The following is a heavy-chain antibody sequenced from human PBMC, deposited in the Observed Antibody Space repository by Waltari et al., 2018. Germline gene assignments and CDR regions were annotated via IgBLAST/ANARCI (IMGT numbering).Heavy chain of an antibody. V-gene: IGHV3-23*01. CDR2: ITGSGDNT. Sequence: EVQLLESGGGLVQPGGSLRLSCAASGFTFSRYAMRWVRQSPGKGLEWVSLITGSGDNTFYGVSVKGRFTISRDNSKNVVYLQMNSLTAEDTALYYCAKDGLPGDLDYWGQGTLVTVSS. D-gene: IGHD7-27*01. CDR1: GFTFSRYA. CDR3: AKDGLPGDLDY. J-gene: IGHJ4*02.